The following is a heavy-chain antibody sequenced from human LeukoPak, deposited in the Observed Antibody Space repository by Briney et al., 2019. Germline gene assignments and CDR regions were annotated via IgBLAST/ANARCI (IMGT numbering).Heavy chain of an antibody. J-gene: IGHJ4*02. CDR1: GYTFTDYY. V-gene: IGHV1-69-2*01. CDR3: ERAVAGSLDFDY. Sequence: ASVKISCKVSGYTFTDYYMHWVQQAPGKGLEWMGLADPEDGETIYAEKFQGRVTITADTSTDTAYMELSSLRSEDTAVYYCERAVAGSLDFDYWGQGTLVTVSS. D-gene: IGHD6-19*01. CDR2: ADPEDGET.